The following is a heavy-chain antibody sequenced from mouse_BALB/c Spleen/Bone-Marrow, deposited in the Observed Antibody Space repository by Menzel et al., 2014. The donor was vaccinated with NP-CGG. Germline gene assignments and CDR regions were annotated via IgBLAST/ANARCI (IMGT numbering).Heavy chain of an antibody. CDR1: GYTFTSYV. D-gene: IGHD3-2*01. CDR2: INPYNDGT. Sequence: VQLQQSGPELVKPGASAKMSCKASGYTFTSYVMHWVKQKPGQGLEWIGYINPYNDGTKYNEKFKGKATLTSDKSSSTAYMELSSLTSEDSAVYYCARPRQLGLPYYFDYWGQGTTPTVSS. CDR3: ARPRQLGLPYYFDY. V-gene: IGHV1-14*01. J-gene: IGHJ2*01.